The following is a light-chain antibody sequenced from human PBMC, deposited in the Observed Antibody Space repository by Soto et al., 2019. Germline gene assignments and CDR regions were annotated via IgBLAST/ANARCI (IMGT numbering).Light chain of an antibody. J-gene: IGKJ5*01. V-gene: IGKV3-11*01. CDR1: QSVSSN. Sequence: VMTQSAATLSVSPGETATLSCRVSQSVSSNLAWYQQKPGQAPRLLIYDASNRATGIPARFSGSGSGTDFTLTISSLEPEDFAIYYCQQRYNWPPLTFGQGTRLEIK. CDR3: QQRYNWPPLT. CDR2: DAS.